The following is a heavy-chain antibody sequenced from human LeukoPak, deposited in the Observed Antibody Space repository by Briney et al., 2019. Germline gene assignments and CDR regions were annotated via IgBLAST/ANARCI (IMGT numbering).Heavy chain of an antibody. D-gene: IGHD6-19*01. V-gene: IGHV3-23*01. CDR3: AKGSQWLVHGYWFDP. J-gene: IGHJ5*02. CDR1: GFTFNSYA. CDR2: VSGSGGIT. Sequence: PGGSLRLSCAASGFTFNSYAMTWVRQAPGKGLEWVSHVSGSGGITYYADSVKGRFTIFRDNSKNTLYLQMNSLRAEDTAVYYCAKGSQWLVHGYWFDPWGQGTLVTVSS.